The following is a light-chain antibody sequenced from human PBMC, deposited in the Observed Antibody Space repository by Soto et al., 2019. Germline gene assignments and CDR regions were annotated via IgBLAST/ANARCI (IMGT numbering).Light chain of an antibody. CDR1: QRIDTW. Sequence: DIQMTQSPSIVSASVGDRVTITCRASQRIDTWLAWYQQKPGTAPRLLIYKATTLQSGVPPRFRGSGSGTEFTLAISSLQSEDFAVYYCQQYNNWPITFGQGTRLEIK. J-gene: IGKJ5*01. V-gene: IGKV1-5*03. CDR2: KAT. CDR3: QQYNNWPIT.